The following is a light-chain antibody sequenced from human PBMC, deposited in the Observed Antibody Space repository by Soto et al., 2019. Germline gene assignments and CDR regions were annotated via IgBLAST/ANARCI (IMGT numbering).Light chain of an antibody. V-gene: IGLV2-14*01. CDR1: SSDVGGYNY. J-gene: IGLJ1*01. Sequence: QSALTQPASVSGSPGQSITISCTGTSSDVGGYNYVSWYQQHPGKAPKFMIYDVSNRPSVSNRFSGSKSGNTASLTISGLQAEDEADYYCSSYTTSNTRQIVFGTGTKLTVL. CDR2: DVS. CDR3: SSYTTSNTRQIV.